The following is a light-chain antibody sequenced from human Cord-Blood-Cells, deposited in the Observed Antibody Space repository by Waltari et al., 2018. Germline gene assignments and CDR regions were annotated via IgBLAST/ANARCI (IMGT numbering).Light chain of an antibody. CDR2: EGS. V-gene: IGLV2-23*01. CDR3: CSYAGSSTV. J-gene: IGLJ3*02. Sequence: QSALIQPPSVSGSPGQSVTISCTGTSSDVGSYNLVSWYQQHPGKAPKLMIYEGSKRPSGVSNRFSGSKSGNTASLTISGLQAEDEADYYCCSYAGSSTVFGGGTKLTVL. CDR1: SSDVGSYNL.